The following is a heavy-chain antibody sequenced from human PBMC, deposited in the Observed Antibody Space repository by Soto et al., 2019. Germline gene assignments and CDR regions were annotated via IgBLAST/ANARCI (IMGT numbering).Heavy chain of an antibody. CDR3: ARDTLGGGWYRVFDY. V-gene: IGHV3-30*03. D-gene: IGHD6-19*01. Sequence: GGSLRLSCVASGFRFSSYAMHWVRQSPDKGLEWVAVIKSDGSSNYYRDSVKGRFTISRDNSKNTLYLQMNSLRAEDTAVYYCARDTLGGGWYRVFDYWGQGTLVTSPQ. J-gene: IGHJ4*02. CDR2: IKSDGSSN. CDR1: GFRFSSYA.